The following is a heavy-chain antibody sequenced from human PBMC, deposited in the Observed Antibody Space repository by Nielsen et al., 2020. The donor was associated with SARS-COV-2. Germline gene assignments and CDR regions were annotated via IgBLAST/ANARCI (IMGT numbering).Heavy chain of an antibody. D-gene: IGHD2-15*01. Sequence: ASVKVSCKVSGYTLTELSMHWVRQAPGKGLEWMGGFDPEDGETIYAQKFQGRVTMTEDTSTDTAYMELSSLRSEDTAVYYCATSSAYCSGGSCPRWFDPWGQRTLVTVSS. J-gene: IGHJ5*02. CDR3: ATSSAYCSGGSCPRWFDP. V-gene: IGHV1-24*01. CDR1: GYTLTELS. CDR2: FDPEDGET.